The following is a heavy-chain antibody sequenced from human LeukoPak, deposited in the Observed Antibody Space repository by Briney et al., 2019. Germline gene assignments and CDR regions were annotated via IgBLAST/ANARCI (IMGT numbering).Heavy chain of an antibody. V-gene: IGHV1-2*02. D-gene: IGHD3-22*01. CDR3: ARVYYYDSGRHFDY. CDR2: INPNSGGT. J-gene: IGHJ4*02. CDR1: GYTFTGYY. Sequence: ASVKVSCKASGYTFTGYYMHWVRQAPGQGLEWMGWINPNSGGTNYAQKFQGRVTMTRDTSISTAYVELSRLRSDDTAVYYCARVYYYDSGRHFDYWGQGTLVTVSS.